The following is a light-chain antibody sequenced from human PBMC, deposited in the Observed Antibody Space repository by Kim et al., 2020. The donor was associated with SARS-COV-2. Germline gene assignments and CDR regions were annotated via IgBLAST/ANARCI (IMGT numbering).Light chain of an antibody. V-gene: IGKV3-15*01. Sequence: PGERATLPCRASQSVSNNLAWYQQKPGQAPRLLIYRASTRATGIPARFSGSGSGTEFTLTISSLQSEDFAVYYCQQFHNWPPITFGQGTRLEIK. CDR1: QSVSNN. J-gene: IGKJ5*01. CDR2: RAS. CDR3: QQFHNWPPIT.